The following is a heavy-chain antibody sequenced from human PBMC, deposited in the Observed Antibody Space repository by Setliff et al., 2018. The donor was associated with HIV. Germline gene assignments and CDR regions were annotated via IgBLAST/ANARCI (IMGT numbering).Heavy chain of an antibody. D-gene: IGHD1-1*01. V-gene: IGHV4-31*03. CDR2: VYYTGKT. CDR1: GVSIVTGGFY. Sequence: PSETLSLTCSVSGVSIVTGGFYYSWIRHHSGKGLEWLGTVYYTGKTYYNPSLQSRLTMSADTSKNQLYLKLTSVTAADTAVYYCARDWNHYFYYMDVWGKGTTVTVSS. CDR3: ARDWNHYFYYMDV. J-gene: IGHJ6*03.